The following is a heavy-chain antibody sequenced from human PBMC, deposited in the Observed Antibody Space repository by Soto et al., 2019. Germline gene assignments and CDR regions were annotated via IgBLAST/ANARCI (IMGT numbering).Heavy chain of an antibody. Sequence: GGSLRLSCAASGFTFSSYAMHWVRQAPGKGLEWVAVISYDGSNKYYADSVKDRFTISRDNSKNTLYLQMNSLRAEDTAVYYCARVSPANGRYCSGGSCYIDYWGQGTLVTVSS. CDR2: ISYDGSNK. CDR3: ARVSPANGRYCSGGSCYIDY. J-gene: IGHJ4*02. D-gene: IGHD2-15*01. V-gene: IGHV3-30*04. CDR1: GFTFSSYA.